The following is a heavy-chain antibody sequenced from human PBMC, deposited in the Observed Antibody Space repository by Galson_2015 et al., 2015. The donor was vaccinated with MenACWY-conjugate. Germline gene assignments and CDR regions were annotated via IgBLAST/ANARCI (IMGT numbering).Heavy chain of an antibody. CDR1: GFTFSSYA. D-gene: IGHD1-7*01. V-gene: IGHV3-23*01. J-gene: IGHJ6*02. CDR2: VSGSGDNT. Sequence: SLRLSCAASGFTFSSYAMSWVRQTPGKGLEWVSAVSGSGDNTYYADSVKGRFTISRDNSKNTLDLQMNSLRVEDTAVYYCARDRGGWNSLGGGPGTSVTVSS. CDR3: ARDRGGWNSLG.